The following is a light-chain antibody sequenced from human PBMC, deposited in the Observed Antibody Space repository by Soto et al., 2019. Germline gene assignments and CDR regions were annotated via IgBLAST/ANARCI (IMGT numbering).Light chain of an antibody. Sequence: QSVLTQPPSASGTPGQRVSISCSGSSSNLGSNSVNWYQHLPGTAPKLLISSNNQRPSGVPDRFSGSKSGTSASLAISGLQSEDEADYYCCSYAGSNTWVFGAGTKVTVL. J-gene: IGLJ1*01. CDR2: SNN. V-gene: IGLV1-44*01. CDR1: SSNLGSNS. CDR3: CSYAGSNTWV.